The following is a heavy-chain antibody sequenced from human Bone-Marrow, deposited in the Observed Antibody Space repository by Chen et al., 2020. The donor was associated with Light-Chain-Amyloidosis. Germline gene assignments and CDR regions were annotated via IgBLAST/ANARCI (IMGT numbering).Heavy chain of an antibody. CDR2: IYPDDSDA. CDR3: ARRRDGYNFDY. D-gene: IGHD5-12*01. V-gene: IGHV5-51*01. CDR1: GYTFPNYW. J-gene: IGHJ4*02. Sequence: EVQLEQSGPEVKKPGESLKISCKGSGYTFPNYWIGWVRQMPGKGLEWMGVIYPDDSDARYSPSFEGQVNISADKSLPPPSLPFPLLLSSDTAMYYCARRRDGYNFDYWGQGTLVTVSS.